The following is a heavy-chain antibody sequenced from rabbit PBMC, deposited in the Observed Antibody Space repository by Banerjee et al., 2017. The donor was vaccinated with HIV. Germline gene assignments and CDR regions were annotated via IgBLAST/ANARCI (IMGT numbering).Heavy chain of an antibody. V-gene: IGHV1S45*01. CDR1: GFSFSGSYW. Sequence: QEQLEESGGGLVKPEGSLTLTCKASGFSFSGSYWMYWVRQAPGKGLEWIACIYADVSGSAYYASWAKGRFTISKPSSTTVTLQMTSLTAADTATYFCARDLAGVIGWNFGLWGPGTLVTVS. CDR2: IYADVSGSA. CDR3: ARDLAGVIGWNFGL. D-gene: IGHD4-1*01. J-gene: IGHJ4*01.